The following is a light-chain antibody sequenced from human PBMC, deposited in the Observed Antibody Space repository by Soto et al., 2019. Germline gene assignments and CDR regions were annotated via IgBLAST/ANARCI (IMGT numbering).Light chain of an antibody. CDR2: EVS. Sequence: SVLTQRASVSGSPGQSITISCTGTSSDVGSYNLVSWYQQHPGKAPKLMIYEVSKRPSGVSNRFSGSKSGNTASLTISGLQAEDVADSSCCSYAGLSPHVFRPGTKVPVL. J-gene: IGLJ1*01. CDR3: CSYAGLSPHV. V-gene: IGLV2-23*02. CDR1: SSDVGSYNL.